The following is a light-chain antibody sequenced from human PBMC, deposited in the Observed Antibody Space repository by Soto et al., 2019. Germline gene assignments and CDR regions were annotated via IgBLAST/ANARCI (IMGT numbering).Light chain of an antibody. CDR1: QIVSSY. CDR2: DAS. V-gene: IGKV3-11*01. J-gene: IGKJ4*01. Sequence: EIVLTQSPATLSLSPGERATLSCRASQIVSSYLAWYQQKPGQAPRLLIYDASNRAPGIPARFSGSGSETDFTLTISSLEPEDFAVYYCQQRSNWLTFGGGTRVEIK. CDR3: QQRSNWLT.